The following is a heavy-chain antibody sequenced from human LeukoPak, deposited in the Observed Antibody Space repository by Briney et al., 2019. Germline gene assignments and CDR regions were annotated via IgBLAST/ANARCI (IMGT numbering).Heavy chain of an antibody. Sequence: GGSLRLSCAASGFTFSSYGMSWVRQAPGKGLEWVSAISGSGGSTYYADSVKGRFTISRDNSKNTLYLQMNSLRAEDTAVYYCAKDGNGYGVDYYYYYMDVWGKGTTVTVSS. CDR3: AKDGNGYGVDYYYYYMDV. V-gene: IGHV3-23*01. D-gene: IGHD4-17*01. CDR1: GFTFSSYG. J-gene: IGHJ6*03. CDR2: ISGSGGST.